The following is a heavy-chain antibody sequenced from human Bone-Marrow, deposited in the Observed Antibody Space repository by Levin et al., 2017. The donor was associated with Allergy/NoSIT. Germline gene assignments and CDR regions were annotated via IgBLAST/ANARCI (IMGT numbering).Heavy chain of an antibody. V-gene: IGHV3-15*01. CDR3: WDYYSSGNWDY. D-gene: IGHD3-10*01. CDR2: IKSKIHGGTA. J-gene: IGHJ4*02. CDR1: GFSFSNAM. Sequence: KSGGSLRLSCAASGFSFSNAMMRWVRQAPGKGLEWVGHIKSKIHGGTADYATPVKGRFTISRDDSKNTVYLQMNSLKTEDTAVYYCWDYYSSGNWDYWGQGTLVTVSS.